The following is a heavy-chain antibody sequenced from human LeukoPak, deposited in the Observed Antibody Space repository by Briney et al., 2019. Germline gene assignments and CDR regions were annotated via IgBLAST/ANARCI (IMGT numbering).Heavy chain of an antibody. D-gene: IGHD3-22*01. Sequence: GGSLRLSCAASGFTFSTYAMHWGREAPGKGLEWVAVISYDGSNKYYADSVKGRFTISRDNSKNTLYLQMNSLRAEDTAVYYCARVSKEYYYDSSGYFHDAFDIWGQGTMVTVSS. V-gene: IGHV3-30*04. CDR1: GFTFSTYA. J-gene: IGHJ3*02. CDR2: ISYDGSNK. CDR3: ARVSKEYYYDSSGYFHDAFDI.